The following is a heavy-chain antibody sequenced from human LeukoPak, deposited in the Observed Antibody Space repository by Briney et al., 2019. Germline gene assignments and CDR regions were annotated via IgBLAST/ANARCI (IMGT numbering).Heavy chain of an antibody. Sequence: GRSLRLSCAASGFTFVDYAMHWVRQAPGKGLVWVSRINSDGSSTSYADSVKGRFTISRDNAKNTLYLQMNSLRAEDTAVYYCARGLSGYSSSLGYWGQGTLVTVSS. CDR1: GFTFVDYA. CDR2: INSDGSST. D-gene: IGHD6-6*01. V-gene: IGHV3-74*01. CDR3: ARGLSGYSSSLGY. J-gene: IGHJ4*02.